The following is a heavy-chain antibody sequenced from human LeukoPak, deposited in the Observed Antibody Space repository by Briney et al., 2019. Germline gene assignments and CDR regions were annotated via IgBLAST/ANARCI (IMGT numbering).Heavy chain of an antibody. J-gene: IGHJ4*02. CDR3: ARVVRVTGYSAGVYFDY. CDR2: IIPIFGTA. CDR1: GYTLTELS. V-gene: IGHV1-69*13. D-gene: IGHD3-9*01. Sequence: SVKVSCKVSGYTLTELSMHWVRQAPGQGLEWMGGIIPIFGTANYAQKFQGRVTITADESTSTAYMELSSLRSEDTAVYYCARVVRVTGYSAGVYFDYWGQGTLVTVSS.